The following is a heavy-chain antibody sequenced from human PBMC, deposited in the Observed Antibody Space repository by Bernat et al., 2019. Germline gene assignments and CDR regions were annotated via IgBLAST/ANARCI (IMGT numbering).Heavy chain of an antibody. CDR1: GFTFTSSA. Sequence: QMQLVQSGPEVKKPGTSVKVSCKASGFTFTSSAVQWVRQARGQRLEWIGWIVVGSGNTTYAKKCRERVTITRNMSTSTAYMELSSLRSEDTAVYYCAADGSSWRAFDIWGQGTMVTVSS. CDR2: IVVGSGNT. J-gene: IGHJ3*02. V-gene: IGHV1-58*01. CDR3: AADGSSWRAFDI. D-gene: IGHD6-13*01.